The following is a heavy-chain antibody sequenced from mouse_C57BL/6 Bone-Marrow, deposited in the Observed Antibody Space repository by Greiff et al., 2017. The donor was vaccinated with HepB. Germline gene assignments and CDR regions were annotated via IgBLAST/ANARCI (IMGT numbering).Heavy chain of an antibody. J-gene: IGHJ3*01. V-gene: IGHV14-4*01. D-gene: IGHD1-1*01. Sequence: EVKVVESGAELVRPGASVKLSCTASGFNIKDDYMHWVKQRPEQGLEWIGWIDPENGDTEYASKFQGKATITADTSSNTAYLQLSSLTSEDTAVYYCTTSDGSSYIAYWGQGTLVTVSA. CDR1: GFNIKDDY. CDR2: IDPENGDT. CDR3: TTSDGSSYIAY.